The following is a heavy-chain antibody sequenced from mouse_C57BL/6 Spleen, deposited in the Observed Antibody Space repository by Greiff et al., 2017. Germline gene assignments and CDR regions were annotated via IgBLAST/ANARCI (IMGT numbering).Heavy chain of an antibody. D-gene: IGHD2-2*01. CDR1: GFTFSSYA. CDR3: TREGSTMVTTGFAY. J-gene: IGHJ3*01. V-gene: IGHV5-9-1*02. Sequence: DVMLVESGEGLVKPGGSLKLSCAASGFTFSSYALSWVRQTPEKRLAWVAYISSGGDYISYADTLQGRFTISRDNARNTLYLQMSSLKSEDTARYYCTREGSTMVTTGFAYWGQGTLVTVSA. CDR2: ISSGGDYI.